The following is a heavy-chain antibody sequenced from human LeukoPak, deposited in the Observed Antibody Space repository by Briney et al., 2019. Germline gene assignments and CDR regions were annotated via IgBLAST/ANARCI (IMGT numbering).Heavy chain of an antibody. J-gene: IGHJ5*02. CDR3: ARASDYIFDP. CDR1: GGSISSSSYY. D-gene: IGHD4-11*01. Sequence: SETLSLTCTVSGGSISSSSYYWGWIRQPPGKGLEWIGSIYYSGSTYYNPSLKSRVTISVDTSKNQFSLKLNSVTAADTAVYYCARASDYIFDPWGQGTLVTVSS. V-gene: IGHV4-39*07. CDR2: IYYSGST.